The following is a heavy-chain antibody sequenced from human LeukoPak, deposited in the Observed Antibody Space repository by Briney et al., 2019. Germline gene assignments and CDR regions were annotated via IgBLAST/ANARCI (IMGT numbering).Heavy chain of an antibody. D-gene: IGHD5-12*01. CDR3: ARSPGGYDFDY. V-gene: IGHV3-21*01. J-gene: IGHJ4*02. CDR1: GFTFSSYS. CDR2: ISSSSSYI. Sequence: GSLRLSCAASGFTFSSYSMNWVRQAPGKGLEWVSSISSSSSYIYYVDSVKGRFTISRDNAKNSLYLQMNSLRAEDTAVYYCARSPGGYDFDYWGQGTLVTVSS.